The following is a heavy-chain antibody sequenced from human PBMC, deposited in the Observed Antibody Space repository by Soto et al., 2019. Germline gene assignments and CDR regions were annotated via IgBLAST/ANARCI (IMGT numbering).Heavy chain of an antibody. V-gene: IGHV1-46*01. CDR2: INPSGGST. J-gene: IGHJ3*02. D-gene: IGHD3-10*02. CDR3: ADIFWEWKAFDI. CDR1: GYTLTSYY. Sequence: QVQLVQSGAEVKKPGASVKVSCKASGYTLTSYYMHWVRQAPGQGLEWMGIINPSGGSTSYAQKCQGRVTRTRDTSTSTVYLELSSLRSEDTAVYYCADIFWEWKAFDIWGQGTMVTVSS.